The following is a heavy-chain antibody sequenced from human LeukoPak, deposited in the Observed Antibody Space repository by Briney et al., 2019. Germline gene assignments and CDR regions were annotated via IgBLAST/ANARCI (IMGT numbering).Heavy chain of an antibody. Sequence: SETLSLTCTVSGGSISSYYWSWIRQPPGKGLEWIGYIYYSGSTNYNPSLKSRVTISVDTSKNQFSLKLSSVTAADTAVYYCARGARVARGAFEIWGQGTMVTVSS. CDR1: GGSISSYY. J-gene: IGHJ3*02. CDR3: ARGARVARGAFEI. V-gene: IGHV4-59*01. D-gene: IGHD2-15*01. CDR2: IYYSGST.